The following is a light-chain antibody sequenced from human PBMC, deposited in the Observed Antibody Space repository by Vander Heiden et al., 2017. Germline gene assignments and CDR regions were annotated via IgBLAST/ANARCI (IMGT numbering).Light chain of an antibody. CDR1: QSVSSSY. V-gene: IGKV3-20*01. Sequence: EIVLTQSPATLSLSPGERATLSCRACQSVSSSYLAWYKQKPGQAPRLLIYGASSRAKGIQDRFSGSGDGTDFTLTISRREPKDIAVYYCQQEISEHPMCTFGQGTKMEIK. CDR2: GAS. J-gene: IGKJ2*02. CDR3: QQEISEHPMCT.